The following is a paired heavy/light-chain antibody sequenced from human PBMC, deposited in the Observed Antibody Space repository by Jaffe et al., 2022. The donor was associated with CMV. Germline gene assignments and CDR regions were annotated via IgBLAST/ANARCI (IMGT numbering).Light chain of an antibody. Sequence: DIVMTQSPDSLAVSLGERATINCKSSQSVLYSSNNKNYLAWYQQKPGQPPKLLIYWASTRESGVPDRFSGSGSGTDFTLTISSLQAEDVAVYYCQQYYSTPALTFGGGTKVEIK. CDR3: QQYYSTPALT. V-gene: IGKV4-1*01. CDR2: WAS. J-gene: IGKJ4*01. CDR1: QSVLYSSNNKNY.
Heavy chain of an antibody. Sequence: QVQLVQSGAEVKKPGASVKVSCKASGYTFTGYYMHWVRQAPGQGLEWMGWINPNSGGTNYAQKFQGRVTMTRDTSISTAYMELSRLRSDDTAVYYCVMRGDIVVVPAAIGTYYFDYWGQGTLVTVSS. CDR1: GYTFTGYY. CDR3: VMRGDIVVVPAAIGTYYFDY. CDR2: INPNSGGT. D-gene: IGHD2-2*02. J-gene: IGHJ4*02. V-gene: IGHV1-2*02.